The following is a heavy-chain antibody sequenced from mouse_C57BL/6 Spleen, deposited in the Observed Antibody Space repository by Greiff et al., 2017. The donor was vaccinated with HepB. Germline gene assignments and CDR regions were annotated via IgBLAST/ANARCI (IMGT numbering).Heavy chain of an antibody. CDR3: ARVEVTSNFDY. CDR1: GYTFTSYG. D-gene: IGHD2-2*01. J-gene: IGHJ2*01. CDR2: IYPRSGNT. Sequence: QVQLQQSGAELARPGASVKLSCKASGYTFTSYGISWVKQRTGQGLEWIGEIYPRSGNTYYNEKFKGKATLTADKSSSTAYMERRSLTSEDSAVYFCARVEVTSNFDYWGQGTTLTVSS. V-gene: IGHV1-81*01.